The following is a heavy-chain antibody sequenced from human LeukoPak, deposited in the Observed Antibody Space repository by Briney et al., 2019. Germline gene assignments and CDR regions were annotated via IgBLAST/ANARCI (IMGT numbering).Heavy chain of an antibody. CDR3: AKYYVWGSYRGHFDY. CDR2: IWYDGSNK. CDR1: GFTFSSYG. Sequence: PGRSPRLSCAASGFTFSSYGMHWVRQAPGKGLGWVAVIWYDGSNKYYADSVKGRFTISRDNSKNTLYLQMNSLRAEDTAVYYCAKYYVWGSYRGHFDYWGQGTLVTVSS. D-gene: IGHD3-16*02. V-gene: IGHV3-33*08. J-gene: IGHJ4*02.